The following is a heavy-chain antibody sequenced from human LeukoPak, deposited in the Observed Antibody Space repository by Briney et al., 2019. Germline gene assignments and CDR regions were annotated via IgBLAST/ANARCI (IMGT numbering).Heavy chain of an antibody. CDR2: INHSGST. J-gene: IGHJ4*02. V-gene: IGHV4-34*01. D-gene: IGHD3-3*01. CDR1: GGSFSGYY. Sequence: PPETLSLTCAVYGGSFSGYYWSWIRQPPGKGLEWIGEINHSGSTNYNPSLKSRVTISVDTSKNQFSLKLSSVTAADTAVYYCARGQPYYDFWSGSATNFDYWGQGTLVTVSS. CDR3: ARGQPYYDFWSGSATNFDY.